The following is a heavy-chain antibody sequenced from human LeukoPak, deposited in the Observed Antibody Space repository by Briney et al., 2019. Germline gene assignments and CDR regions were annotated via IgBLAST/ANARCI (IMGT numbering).Heavy chain of an antibody. D-gene: IGHD3-9*01. J-gene: IGHJ4*02. Sequence: SETLSLTCTVSGGSISSYYWSWLRQPAGKGLEWIGRIYTSGSTNYSPSLKSRVTMSVDTSKNQFSLKLSSVTAADTAVYYCAKAGYFDWLPLDYWGQGTLVTVSS. CDR3: AKAGYFDWLPLDY. CDR1: GGSISSYY. V-gene: IGHV4-4*07. CDR2: IYTSGST.